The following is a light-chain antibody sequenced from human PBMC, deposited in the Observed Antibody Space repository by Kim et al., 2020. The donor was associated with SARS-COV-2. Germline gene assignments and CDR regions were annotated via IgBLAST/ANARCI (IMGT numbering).Light chain of an antibody. CDR2: GAS. J-gene: IGKJ1*01. CDR1: QSVRNNY. V-gene: IGKV3-20*01. CDR3: HQYVSSLWT. Sequence: PGERATLSCRASQSVRNNYLTWYQQKPGQAPRLLIYGASSRATGIPERFSGSGSGTDFTLTISSLEPEDSAVYYCHQYVSSLWTFGQGTKV.